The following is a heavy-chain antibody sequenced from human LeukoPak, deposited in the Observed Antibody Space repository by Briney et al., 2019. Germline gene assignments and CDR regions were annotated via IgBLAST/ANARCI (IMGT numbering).Heavy chain of an antibody. CDR2: INPSGGST. CDR1: GYTFTSYY. Sequence: ASVKVSCKASGYTFTSYYMHWVRQAPGQGLEWMGIINPSGGSTSYAQKFQGRDTMTRDTSTSTVYMELSSLRSEDTAVYYCARVAGHSGSYGGFDYWGQGTLVTVSS. J-gene: IGHJ4*02. CDR3: ARVAGHSGSYGGFDY. V-gene: IGHV1-46*01. D-gene: IGHD1-26*01.